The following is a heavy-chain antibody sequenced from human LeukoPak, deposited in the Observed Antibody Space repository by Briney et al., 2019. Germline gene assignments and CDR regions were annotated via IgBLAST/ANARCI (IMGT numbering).Heavy chain of an antibody. CDR1: GFTFSSYA. D-gene: IGHD1-26*01. J-gene: IGHJ4*02. Sequence: GRSLRLSCAASGFTFSSYAMHWVRQAPGKGLEWVAVISYDGSNKYYADSVKGRFTISRDNSKNTLYLQMNSLRAEDTAVYYCARDAQGGGSYYSDYWGQGTLVTVSS. CDR3: ARDAQGGGSYYSDY. V-gene: IGHV3-30-3*01. CDR2: ISYDGSNK.